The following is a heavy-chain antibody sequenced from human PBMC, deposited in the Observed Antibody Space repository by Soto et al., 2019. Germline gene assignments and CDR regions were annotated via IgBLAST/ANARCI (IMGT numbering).Heavy chain of an antibody. V-gene: IGHV2-26*01. CDR2: IFSNDEK. CDR1: GFSLSNARMG. J-gene: IGHJ6*02. CDR3: ARIYLLYDILTGYYPGSRMDV. D-gene: IGHD3-9*01. Sequence: QVTLKESGPVLVKPTETLTLTCTVSGFSLSNARMGVSWIRQPPGKALEWLAHIFSNDEKSYSTSLKSRLTISQDTSKSQVVLTMTNMDPVDTATYYCARIYLLYDILTGYYPGSRMDVWGQGTTVTVSS.